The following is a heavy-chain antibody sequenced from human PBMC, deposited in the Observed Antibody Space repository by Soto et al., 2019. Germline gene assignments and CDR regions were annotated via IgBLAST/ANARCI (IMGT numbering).Heavy chain of an antibody. V-gene: IGHV1-18*01. CDR2: ISAYNGNT. CDR1: GYTFTRYG. J-gene: IGHJ5*02. Sequence: ASVKVSCKASGYTFTRYGISWVRQAPGQGLEWMGWISAYNGNTNYAQKLQGRATMTTDTSTSTAYMELRSLRSDDKAVYYCAREKRQWFDPWGHGTLVTVSS. CDR3: AREKRQWFDP.